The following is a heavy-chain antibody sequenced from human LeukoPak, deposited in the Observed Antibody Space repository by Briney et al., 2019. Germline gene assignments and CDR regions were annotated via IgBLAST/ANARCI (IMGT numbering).Heavy chain of an antibody. CDR3: ARGRAWKRVVVVAVFYYYYYMDV. J-gene: IGHJ6*03. V-gene: IGHV3-30*04. Sequence: GGSLRLSCAVAGFTFSNYAMHWVRQAPGKGLEWVAVISYDGTYKDYADSVKGRFTISRDNSKNTLYLQMNSLTPEDTAVYYCARGRAWKRVVVVAVFYYYYYMDVWGKGTTVTISS. CDR1: GFTFSNYA. D-gene: IGHD2-15*01. CDR2: ISYDGTYK.